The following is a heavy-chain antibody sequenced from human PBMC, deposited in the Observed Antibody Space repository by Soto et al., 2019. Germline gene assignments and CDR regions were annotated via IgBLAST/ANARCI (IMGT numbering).Heavy chain of an antibody. CDR3: ARDTPPTDY. CDR1: GYTFTSDH. V-gene: IGHV1-18*01. CDR2: ISAYNTNT. Sequence: QVQLVQSGAEVKKPGASVKVSCKTSGYTFTSDHISWVRQAPGQGLEWRGWISAYNTNTNYAQKFQGRVTMTTDTLTGTAYMELRSLRSDDTAVYYCARDTPPTDYWGQGTLVTVSS. J-gene: IGHJ4*02.